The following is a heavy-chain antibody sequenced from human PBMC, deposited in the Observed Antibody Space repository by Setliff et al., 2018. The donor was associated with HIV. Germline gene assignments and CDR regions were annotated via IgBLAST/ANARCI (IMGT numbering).Heavy chain of an antibody. CDR1: GGSFSDYY. Sequence: PSETLSLTCAVYGGSFSDYYWSWIRQPPGKGLEWMGEINHSGSTNYNPSLKSRVTISVDTSKNQFSLKLSSVTAADTAVYYCARGGRSLAAQTWFDPWGQGTLVTVSS. V-gene: IGHV4-34*01. D-gene: IGHD6-6*01. CDR3: ARGGRSLAAQTWFDP. J-gene: IGHJ5*02. CDR2: INHSGST.